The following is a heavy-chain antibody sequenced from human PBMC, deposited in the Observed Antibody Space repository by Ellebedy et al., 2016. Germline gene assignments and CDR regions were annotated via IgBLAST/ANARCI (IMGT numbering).Heavy chain of an antibody. CDR3: AKRRWSTQYADALHI. D-gene: IGHD4-23*01. V-gene: IGHV3-23*01. CDR2: ISGSGATI. Sequence: GGSLRLSCAASGFTFSSYAMSWVRQAPGKGLEWVAAISGSGATIEYTDSVKGRFTISRDNLKNTLYLQMNSLSAEDTAVYHCAKRRWSTQYADALHIWGPGTMVTVSS. J-gene: IGHJ3*02. CDR1: GFTFSSYA.